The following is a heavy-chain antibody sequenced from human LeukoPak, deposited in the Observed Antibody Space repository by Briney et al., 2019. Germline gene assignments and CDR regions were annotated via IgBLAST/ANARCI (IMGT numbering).Heavy chain of an antibody. CDR2: INHSGST. CDR1: GGSFSGYY. Sequence: PSETLSLTCAVYGGSFSGYYWSWIRQPPGKGLEWIGEINHSGSTNYNPSLKSRVTISVDTSKYQFSLKLSSVTAADTAVYYCARGPLYYYGSGSYLVYFDYWGQGTLVTVSS. CDR3: ARGPLYYYGSGSYLVYFDY. J-gene: IGHJ4*02. D-gene: IGHD3-10*01. V-gene: IGHV4-34*01.